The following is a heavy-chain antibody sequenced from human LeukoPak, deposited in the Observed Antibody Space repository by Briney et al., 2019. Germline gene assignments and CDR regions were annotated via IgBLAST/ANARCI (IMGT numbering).Heavy chain of an antibody. Sequence: ASVKVSCKASGYTFTSYDINWVRQATGQGLEWMVWMNPNSGNTGYAQKFQGRGTMTRNTSISTAYMELSSLRSEDTAVYYCASAYYYGSGSYYTSFDYYYGMDVWGQGTTVTVSS. V-gene: IGHV1-8*01. J-gene: IGHJ6*02. CDR2: MNPNSGNT. CDR1: GYTFTSYD. CDR3: ASAYYYGSGSYYTSFDYYYGMDV. D-gene: IGHD3-10*01.